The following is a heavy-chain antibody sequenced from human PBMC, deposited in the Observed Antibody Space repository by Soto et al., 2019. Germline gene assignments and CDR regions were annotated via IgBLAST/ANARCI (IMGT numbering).Heavy chain of an antibody. CDR2: IYHSGST. D-gene: IGHD5-12*01. Sequence: SETLSLTCAVSGGSISSGGYSWSWIRQPPGKGLEWIGYIYHSGSTYYNPSLKSRVTISVDRSKNQFSLKLSSVTAADRAVYYCAGATRYGYNFDYWGQGTLVTVSS. CDR1: GGSISSGGYS. J-gene: IGHJ4*02. CDR3: AGATRYGYNFDY. V-gene: IGHV4-30-2*01.